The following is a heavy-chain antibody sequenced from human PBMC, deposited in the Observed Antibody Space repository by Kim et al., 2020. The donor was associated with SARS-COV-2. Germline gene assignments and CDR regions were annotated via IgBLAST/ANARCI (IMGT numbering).Heavy chain of an antibody. Sequence: SETLSLTCAVYGGSFSGYYWSWIRQPPGKGLEWIGEINHSGSTNYNPSLKSRVTISVDTSKNQFSLKLSSVTAADTAVYYCARGIVVVPAAQTYYYYYG. D-gene: IGHD2-2*01. J-gene: IGHJ6*01. CDR1: GGSFSGYY. CDR3: ARGIVVVPAAQTYYYYYG. CDR2: INHSGST. V-gene: IGHV4-34*01.